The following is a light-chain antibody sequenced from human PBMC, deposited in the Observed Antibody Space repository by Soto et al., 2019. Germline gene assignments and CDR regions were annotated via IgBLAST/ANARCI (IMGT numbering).Light chain of an antibody. Sequence: QSVLTQPPSVSGAPGQRVTISCTGSSSNIGAGYAVHWYQQLPGTAPKPLIYGDSNRPSGVPDRFFGSKSGTSASLAITGLQAEDEADYYCQSFDSSLSGSGVAFGGGTKLTVL. CDR1: SSNIGAGYA. J-gene: IGLJ2*01. CDR3: QSFDSSLSGSGVA. V-gene: IGLV1-40*01. CDR2: GDS.